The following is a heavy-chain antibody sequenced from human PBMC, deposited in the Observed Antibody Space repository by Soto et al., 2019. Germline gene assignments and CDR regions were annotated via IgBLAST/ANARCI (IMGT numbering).Heavy chain of an antibody. Sequence: PGGSLRLCCAASGFTFSSCSMNWVRQAPGKGLEWVSSISSSSSYIYYADSVKGRFTISRDNAKNSLYLQMNSLRAEDTAVYYCAREVWVAGLLVGSGGFQHWGQGTLVTVSS. CDR2: ISSSSSYI. CDR3: AREVWVAGLLVGSGGFQH. J-gene: IGHJ1*01. V-gene: IGHV3-21*01. CDR1: GFTFSSCS. D-gene: IGHD6-19*01.